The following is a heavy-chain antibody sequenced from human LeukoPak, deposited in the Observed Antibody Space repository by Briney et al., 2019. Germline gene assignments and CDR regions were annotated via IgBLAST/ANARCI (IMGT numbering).Heavy chain of an antibody. CDR1: GFTFSSYG. CDR3: ARGDIVVVPAAQIYYYYGMDV. J-gene: IGHJ6*04. Sequence: GGSLRLSCAASGFTFSSYGMHWVRQAPGKGLEWVAVIWYDGSNKYYADSVEGRFTISRDNSKNTLYLQMNSLRAEDTAVYYCARGDIVVVPAAQIYYYYGMDVWGKGTTVTVSS. D-gene: IGHD2-2*01. CDR2: IWYDGSNK. V-gene: IGHV3-33*01.